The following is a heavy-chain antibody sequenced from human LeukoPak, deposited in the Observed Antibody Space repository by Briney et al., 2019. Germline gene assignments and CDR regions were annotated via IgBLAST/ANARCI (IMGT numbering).Heavy chain of an antibody. CDR2: ISSSSSTI. Sequence: GGSLRLSCAASGFTFSDYYMSWIRQAPGKGLEWVSYISSSSSTIYYADSVKGRFTISRDNAKNSLYLQMNSLRAEDTAVYYCARGAWRIAAFFDYWGQGTLVTVSS. D-gene: IGHD6-6*01. J-gene: IGHJ4*02. CDR3: ARGAWRIAAFFDY. CDR1: GFTFSDYY. V-gene: IGHV3-11*01.